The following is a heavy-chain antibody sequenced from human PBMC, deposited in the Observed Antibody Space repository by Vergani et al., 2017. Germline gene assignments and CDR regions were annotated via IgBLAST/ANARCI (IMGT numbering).Heavy chain of an antibody. CDR3: AGAKPTYCYDSSGYSLLY. D-gene: IGHD3-22*01. CDR2: INHSGST. CDR1: GGSFSGYY. V-gene: IGHV4-34*01. Sequence: QVQLQQWGAGLLKPSETLSLTCAVYGGSFSGYYWSWIRQPPGKGLEWIGEINHSGSTNYNPSLKSRVTISVDTTKNQFSLKLSSVTAADTAVYYCAGAKPTYCYDSSGYSLLYWGQGTLVTVSS. J-gene: IGHJ4*02.